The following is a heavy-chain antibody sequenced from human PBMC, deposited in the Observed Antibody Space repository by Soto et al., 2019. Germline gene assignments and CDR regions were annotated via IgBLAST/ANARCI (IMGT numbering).Heavy chain of an antibody. D-gene: IGHD3-9*01. V-gene: IGHV4-4*07. Sequence: SETLSLTCTVSDDFISSYYWNWVRQPAGKGLEWIGRVSTNGATNYNPSLESRVTMSVDTSKNQFSLKLTSVTAADTAVYFCARADYEILTGSYAMDVWGQGTTVTVSS. CDR3: ARADYEILTGSYAMDV. CDR1: DDFISSYY. CDR2: VSTNGAT. J-gene: IGHJ6*02.